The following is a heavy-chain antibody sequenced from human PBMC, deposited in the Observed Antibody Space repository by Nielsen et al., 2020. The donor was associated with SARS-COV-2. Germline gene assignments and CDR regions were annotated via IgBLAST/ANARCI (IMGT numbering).Heavy chain of an antibody. CDR2: IYYSGST. D-gene: IGHD1-14*01. J-gene: IGHJ4*02. Sequence: SETLSLTCTVSGGSISSSSYYWGWIRQPPGKGLEWIGSIYYSGSTYYNPSLKSRVTISVDTSKNQFSLKLSSVTAADTAVYYCARTPTGGGPDYWGQGTLVTVSS. CDR1: GGSISSSSYY. CDR3: ARTPTGGGPDY. V-gene: IGHV4-39*01.